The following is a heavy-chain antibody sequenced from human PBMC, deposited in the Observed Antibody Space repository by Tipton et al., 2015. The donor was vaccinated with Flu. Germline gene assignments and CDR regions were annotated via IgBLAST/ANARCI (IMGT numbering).Heavy chain of an antibody. CDR1: GGTFSSYA. CDR2: IIPILGIA. CDR3: ARDIVVVTATSGGGYFDY. D-gene: IGHD2-21*02. V-gene: IGHV1-69*01. Sequence: QLVQSGAEVKKPGSSVKVSCKASGGTFSSYAISWVRQAPGKGLEWMGGIIPILGIANYAQKFQGRVTITADESTSTAYMELRSLGSEDTAVYYCARDIVVVTATSGGGYFDYWGQGTLVTASS. J-gene: IGHJ4*02.